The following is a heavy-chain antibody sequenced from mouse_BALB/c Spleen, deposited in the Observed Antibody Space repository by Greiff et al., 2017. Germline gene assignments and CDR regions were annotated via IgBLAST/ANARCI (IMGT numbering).Heavy chain of an antibody. CDR2: IYPSDSYT. Sequence: QVQLKQPGAELVRPGASVKLSCKASGYTFTSYWINWVKQRPGQGLEWIGNIYPSDSYTNYNQKFKDKATLTVDKSSSTAYMQLSSPTSEDSAVYYCTREMGPWFAYWGQGTLVTVSA. CDR3: TREMGPWFAY. CDR1: GYTFTSYW. J-gene: IGHJ3*01. V-gene: IGHV1-69*02.